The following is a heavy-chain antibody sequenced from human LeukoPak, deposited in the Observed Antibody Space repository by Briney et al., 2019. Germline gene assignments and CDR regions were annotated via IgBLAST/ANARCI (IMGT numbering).Heavy chain of an antibody. CDR1: GYTFTSYG. J-gene: IGHJ6*02. D-gene: IGHD6-13*01. CDR2: ISAYNGNT. Sequence: ASVKVSCKASGYTFTSYGISWVRQAPGQGLEWMGWISAYNGNTNYAQKLQGRVTMTTDTSTSTAYMELRSLRSDDTAVYYCALGVSQQLVGRWYYYYGMDVWGQGTTVTVSS. CDR3: ALGVSQQLVGRWYYYYGMDV. V-gene: IGHV1-18*01.